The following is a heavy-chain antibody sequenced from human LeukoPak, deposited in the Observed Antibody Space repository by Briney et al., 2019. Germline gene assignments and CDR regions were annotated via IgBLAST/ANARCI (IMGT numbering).Heavy chain of an antibody. CDR1: GFTFSSYG. CDR2: ISYDGSNK. V-gene: IGHV3-30*18. J-gene: IGHJ4*02. CDR3: AKGRGWAEIDY. Sequence: WRSLRLSCAASGFTFSSYGMHWVGQAPGKGLEWVAVISYDGSNKYYADSVKGRFTISRDNSKNTLYLQMNSLRAEDTAVYYCAKGRGWAEIDYWGQGTLVTVSS. D-gene: IGHD6-19*01.